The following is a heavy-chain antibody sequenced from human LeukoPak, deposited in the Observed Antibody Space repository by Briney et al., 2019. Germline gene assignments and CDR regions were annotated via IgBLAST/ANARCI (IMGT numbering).Heavy chain of an antibody. V-gene: IGHV1-69*13. CDR1: GGTFSSYA. D-gene: IGHD1-26*01. Sequence: ASVKVSCKASGGTFSSYAISWVRQAPGQGLEWMGGIIPIFGTANYAQKFQGRATITADESTSTAYMELSSLRSEDTAVYYCARDGVGATSVYWGQGTLVTVSS. J-gene: IGHJ4*02. CDR2: IIPIFGTA. CDR3: ARDGVGATSVY.